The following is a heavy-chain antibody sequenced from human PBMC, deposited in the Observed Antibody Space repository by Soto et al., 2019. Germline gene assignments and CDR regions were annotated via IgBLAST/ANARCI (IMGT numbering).Heavy chain of an antibody. CDR2: IWYDGSKK. J-gene: IGHJ5*02. D-gene: IGHD2-15*01. Sequence: QVQLVESGGGVVQPGRSLRLSCVASGFTFSNHGMHWVRQTPGKGLEWVAVIWYDGSKKYYSDSVKGRFTISRDDSQNTLYLQMNSLRVDDTAVYYCARSTGYCIGDSDDDCYDRFDPWGQGTPVTVSS. CDR3: ARSTGYCIGDSDDDCYDRFDP. V-gene: IGHV3-33*01. CDR1: GFTFSNHG.